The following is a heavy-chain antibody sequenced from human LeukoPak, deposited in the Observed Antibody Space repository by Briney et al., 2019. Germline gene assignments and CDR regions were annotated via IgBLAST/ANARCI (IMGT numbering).Heavy chain of an antibody. CDR1: GGSSSGYY. V-gene: IGHV4-34*01. J-gene: IGHJ4*02. CDR2: INHSGST. CDR3: ARGFRYIGFAIAVPGTPYYFDY. Sequence: SETLSLTCAVYGGSSSGYYWSWIRQPPGKGLEWIGEINHSGSTNYNPSLKSRVTISVDTSKNQLSLKLNSVTAADTAVYYCARGFRYIGFAIAVPGTPYYFDYWGQGTLVTVSS. D-gene: IGHD6-19*01.